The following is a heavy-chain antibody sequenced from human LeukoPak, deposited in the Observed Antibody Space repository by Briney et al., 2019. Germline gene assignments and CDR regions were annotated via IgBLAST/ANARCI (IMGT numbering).Heavy chain of an antibody. D-gene: IGHD6-13*01. J-gene: IGHJ5*02. CDR2: ISSSGSTI. CDR1: GFTFSDYY. V-gene: IGHV3-11*01. Sequence: GGSLRLSCAASGFTFSDYYMSWIRQAPGKGLEWVSYISSSGSTIYYADSVKGRFTISRDNAKNSLYLQMNSLRAEDTAVYYCARLTIAAAGTFWFDPWGQGTLVTVSS. CDR3: ARLTIAAAGTFWFDP.